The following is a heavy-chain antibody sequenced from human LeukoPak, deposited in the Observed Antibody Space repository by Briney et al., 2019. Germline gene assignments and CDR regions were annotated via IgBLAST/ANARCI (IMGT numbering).Heavy chain of an antibody. CDR1: GDSISSYY. J-gene: IGHJ4*02. CDR3: ARDDSSELDY. D-gene: IGHD3-22*01. V-gene: IGHV4-59*12. Sequence: SETLSLTCTVSGDSISSYYWSWIRQPPGKGLEWIGYIYYTGSTNYNPSLKSRVTISVDTSENQFSLKLNSVTAADTAVYYCARDDSSELDYWGQGTLVTVSS. CDR2: IYYTGST.